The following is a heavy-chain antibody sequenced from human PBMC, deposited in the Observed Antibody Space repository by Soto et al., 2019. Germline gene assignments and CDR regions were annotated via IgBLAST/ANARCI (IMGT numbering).Heavy chain of an antibody. CDR2: IYYSGST. D-gene: IGHD6-19*01. J-gene: IGHJ3*02. CDR1: GGSISSYY. Sequence: LSLTCTVSGGSISSYYWSWIRQPPGKGLEWIGYIYYSGSTNYNPSLKSRVTISVDTSKNQFSLKLSSVTAADTAVYYCARYSSGWYKYAFDTWGQGTMVTVS. CDR3: ARYSSGWYKYAFDT. V-gene: IGHV4-59*01.